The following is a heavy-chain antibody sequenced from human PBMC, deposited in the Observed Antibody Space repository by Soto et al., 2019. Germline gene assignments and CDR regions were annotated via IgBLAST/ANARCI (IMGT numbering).Heavy chain of an antibody. CDR2: IIPVLGIA. D-gene: IGHD2-21*02. Sequence: QVQLVQSGAEVKKPGSSVKVSCKASGGTFSSYTISWVRQAPGQGLEWMGRIIPVLGIANYAQKFQGRVTMTADKSTSTAYMELSSLRSEDTAVYYCARGGWPYCCGDCYTHLDYWGQGTLVTVSS. CDR3: ARGGWPYCCGDCYTHLDY. CDR1: GGTFSSYT. V-gene: IGHV1-69*02. J-gene: IGHJ4*02.